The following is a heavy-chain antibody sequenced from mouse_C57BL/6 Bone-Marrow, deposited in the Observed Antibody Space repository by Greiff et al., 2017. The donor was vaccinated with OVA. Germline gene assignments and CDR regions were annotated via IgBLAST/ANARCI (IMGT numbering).Heavy chain of an antibody. CDR1: GYTFTSYT. Sequence: QVQLQQSGAELARPGASVKMSCKASGYTFTSYTMHWVKQRPGQGLEWIGYINPSSGYTKYNQKFKDKATLTADKSSSTAYMQLSSLTSEDSAVYYWGRLRAWFAYWGQGTLVTVSA. CDR3: GRLRAWFAY. CDR2: INPSSGYT. D-gene: IGHD1-1*01. J-gene: IGHJ3*01. V-gene: IGHV1-4*01.